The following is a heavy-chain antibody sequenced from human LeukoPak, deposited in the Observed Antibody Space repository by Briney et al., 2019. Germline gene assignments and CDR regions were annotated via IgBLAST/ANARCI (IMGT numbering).Heavy chain of an antibody. V-gene: IGHV3-23*01. CDR2: ISGGGGST. CDR1: GFTFSSYA. D-gene: IGHD3-3*01. CDR3: ARDGVAFWSGYSSFDY. J-gene: IGHJ4*02. Sequence: GGSLRLSCAASGFTFSSYAMSWVRQAPGKGLEWVSAISGGGGSTYYADSVKGRFTISRDNSKNTLYLQMNSLRAEDTAVYYCARDGVAFWSGYSSFDYWGQGTLVTVSS.